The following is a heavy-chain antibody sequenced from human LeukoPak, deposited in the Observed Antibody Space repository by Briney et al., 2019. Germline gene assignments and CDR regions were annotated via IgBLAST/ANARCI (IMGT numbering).Heavy chain of an antibody. J-gene: IGHJ6*03. D-gene: IGHD6-13*01. CDR2: INHSGST. V-gene: IGHV4-34*01. CDR1: GGSFSGYY. Sequence: SETLSLTCAVYGGSFSGYYWSWIRQPPGKGLEWIGEINHSGSTNYNPSLKSRVTISVDTSKNQFSLKLSSVTAADTAVYYCARVRQLVYYMGVWGKGTTVTVSS. CDR3: ARVRQLVYYMGV.